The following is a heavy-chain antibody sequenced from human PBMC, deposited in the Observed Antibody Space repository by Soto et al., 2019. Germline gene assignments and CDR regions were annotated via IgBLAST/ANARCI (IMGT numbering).Heavy chain of an antibody. V-gene: IGHV3-7*01. CDR1: GFTFSNYW. CDR3: ARGRGYYDS. Sequence: PGGSLRLSCAASGFTFSNYWMSWVRQAPGKGPEWVANIKQDGSERYYVDSVKGRFTISRDNAENSLYLQMNSLRAEDTAVYYCARGRGYYDSRGQGTLVTVSS. J-gene: IGHJ4*02. CDR2: IKQDGSER. D-gene: IGHD3-22*01.